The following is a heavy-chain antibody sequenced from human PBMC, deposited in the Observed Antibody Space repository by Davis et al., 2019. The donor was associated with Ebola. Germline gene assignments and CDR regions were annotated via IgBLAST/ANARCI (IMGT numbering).Heavy chain of an antibody. V-gene: IGHV1-18*01. CDR3: ASSRKPSYYFDY. CDR1: GYTPTSYG. Sequence: AASVTVSCKASGYTPTSYGISWVRQAPGQGLEWMGWISAYNGNTNYAQKLQGRVTMTTDTSTSTAYMELRSLRSDDTAVYYCASSRKPSYYFDYWGQGTLTTVSS. J-gene: IGHJ4*02. D-gene: IGHD6-13*01. CDR2: ISAYNGNT.